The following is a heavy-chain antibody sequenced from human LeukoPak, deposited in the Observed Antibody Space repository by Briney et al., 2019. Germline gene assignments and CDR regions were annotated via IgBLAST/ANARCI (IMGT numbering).Heavy chain of an antibody. V-gene: IGHV4-34*01. CDR2: INHSGST. CDR3: ARYVIVAGHQARNWFDP. Sequence: SETLSLTCAVYGGSFSGYYWSWIRQPPGKGLEWIGEINHSGSTNYNPSLKSRVTISVDTSKTQFSLKLRSVTAADTAVYYCARYVIVAGHQARNWFDPWGQGTLVTVSS. CDR1: GGSFSGYY. J-gene: IGHJ5*02. D-gene: IGHD3-16*02.